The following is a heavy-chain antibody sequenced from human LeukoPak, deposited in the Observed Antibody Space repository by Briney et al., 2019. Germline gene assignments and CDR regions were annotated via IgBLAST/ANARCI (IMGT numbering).Heavy chain of an antibody. CDR2: IYYSGST. D-gene: IGHD1-1*01. CDR3: ARRPYNWNDRWFDP. V-gene: IGHV4-39*01. Sequence: PSETLSLTCTVSGGFISSSSYYWGWIRQPPGKGLEWIGSIYYSGSTYYNPSLKSRVTISVDTSKNQFSLKLSSVTAADTAVYYCARRPYNWNDRWFDPWGQGTLVTVSS. CDR1: GGFISSSSYY. J-gene: IGHJ5*02.